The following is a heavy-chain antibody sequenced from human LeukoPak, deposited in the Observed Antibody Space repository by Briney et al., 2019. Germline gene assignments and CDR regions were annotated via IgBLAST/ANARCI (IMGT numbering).Heavy chain of an antibody. D-gene: IGHD3-10*01. CDR1: GFTFSSFS. Sequence: GGSLRLSCAASGFTFSSFSMSWVRQAPGKGLEWVANIKQDGSEKYYVDSVKGRFTISRGNAKKSLYLQMNSLRDEDTAIYYCAKTYYYSSGNFWGQGTLVTVSS. CDR2: IKQDGSEK. CDR3: AKTYYYSSGNF. V-gene: IGHV3-7*01. J-gene: IGHJ4*02.